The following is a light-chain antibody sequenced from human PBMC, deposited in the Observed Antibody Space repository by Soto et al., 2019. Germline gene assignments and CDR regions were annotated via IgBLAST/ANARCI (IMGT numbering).Light chain of an antibody. CDR1: SSDVGGYNY. V-gene: IGLV2-11*01. Sequence: QSALTQPRSVSGSPGQSVTISCTGTSSDVGGYNYVSWYQQHPGKAPKLMIYDVSKRPSGVPDRFSGSKSGNTASLTIAGLQAEAESDYYCCAYAGSVVFGGGTKLTVL. J-gene: IGLJ2*01. CDR3: CAYAGSVV. CDR2: DVS.